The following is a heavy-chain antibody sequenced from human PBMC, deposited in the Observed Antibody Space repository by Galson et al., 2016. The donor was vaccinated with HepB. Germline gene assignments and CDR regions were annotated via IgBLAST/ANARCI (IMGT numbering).Heavy chain of an antibody. CDR2: FYSSGKT. CDR1: GFTVSTNY. J-gene: IGHJ4*02. D-gene: IGHD4-23*01. CDR3: VREVYGGALDY. Sequence: SLRLSCAASGFTVSTNYMSWVRQAPGKGLEWVSVFYSSGKTAHADSVEGRFTVSRDTSKNMLYLQMNSLRAEDTAIYYCVREVYGGALDYWGQGTLVSVSS. V-gene: IGHV3-53*01.